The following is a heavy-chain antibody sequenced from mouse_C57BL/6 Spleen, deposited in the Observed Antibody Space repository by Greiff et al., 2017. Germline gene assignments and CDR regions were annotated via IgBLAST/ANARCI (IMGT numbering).Heavy chain of an antibody. Sequence: QVQMKESGAELVKPGASVKISCKASGYAFSRYWMNWVKQRPGKGLEWIGQIYPGDGDTDYNGKFKGKATMTADKSSSTAYMQLSSLTSADSAVYFCARYADYWGQGTTLTVSS. J-gene: IGHJ2*01. CDR3: ARYADY. D-gene: IGHD2-14*01. V-gene: IGHV1-80*01. CDR1: GYAFSRYW. CDR2: IYPGDGDT.